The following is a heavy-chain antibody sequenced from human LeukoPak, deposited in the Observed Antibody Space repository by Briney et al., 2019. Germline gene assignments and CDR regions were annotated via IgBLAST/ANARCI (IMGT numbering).Heavy chain of an antibody. CDR1: GFTFSSYA. V-gene: IGHV3-30-3*01. J-gene: IGHJ3*02. CDR2: ISYDGSNK. Sequence: GGSLRLSCAASGFTFSSYAMHWVRQAPGKGLEWVAVISYDGSNKYYADSVKGRFTISRDNSKNTLYLQMNSLRAEDTAVYYCARERRGGATRGGAFDIWGQGTMVTVSS. D-gene: IGHD1-26*01. CDR3: ARERRGGATRGGAFDI.